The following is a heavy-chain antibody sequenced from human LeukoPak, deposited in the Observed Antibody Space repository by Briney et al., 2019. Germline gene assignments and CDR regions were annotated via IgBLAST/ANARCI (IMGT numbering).Heavy chain of an antibody. CDR1: GGSL. J-gene: IGHJ4*02. Sequence: SETLSLTCTVSGGSLWSWIRQPPGKGLEWIGYIHYSGSTHYNPSLESRVTISLDTSKNQVSLKLISVTAADTAVHYCARHILQGGTVFDVWGQGTLVTVSS. D-gene: IGHD1-26*01. CDR3: ARHILQGGTVFDV. CDR2: IHYSGST. V-gene: IGHV4-59*08.